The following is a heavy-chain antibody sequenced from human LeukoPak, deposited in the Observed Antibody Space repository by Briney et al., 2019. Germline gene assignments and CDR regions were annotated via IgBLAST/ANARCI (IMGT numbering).Heavy chain of an antibody. CDR3: ARDKDDYSNYGPPSGMDV. J-gene: IGHJ6*02. Sequence: SVKDSCKASGGTFSSYAISWVRQAPGQGLEWMGRIIPIFGIANYAQKFQGRVTITADKSTSTAYMELSSLRSEDTAVYYCARDKDDYSNYGPPSGMDVWGQGTTVTVSS. D-gene: IGHD4-11*01. V-gene: IGHV1-69*04. CDR2: IIPIFGIA. CDR1: GGTFSSYA.